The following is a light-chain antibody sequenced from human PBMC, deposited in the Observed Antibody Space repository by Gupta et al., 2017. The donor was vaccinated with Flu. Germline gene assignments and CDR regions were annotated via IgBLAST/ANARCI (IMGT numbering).Light chain of an antibody. J-gene: IGKJ4*01. CDR3: QQDDKLPLT. CDR1: QDISNY. CDR2: DAP. Sequence: DIQMTPSPSSLSASVGDRVTITCQASQDISNYLNWYQQKPGKAPKLLIYDAPNLETGVPSRFSGSGSGTDFTFTISSLQPEDIATYYCQQDDKLPLTFGGGTKVEIK. V-gene: IGKV1-33*01.